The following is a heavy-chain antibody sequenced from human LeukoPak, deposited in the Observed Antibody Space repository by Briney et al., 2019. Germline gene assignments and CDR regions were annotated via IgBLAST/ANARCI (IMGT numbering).Heavy chain of an antibody. D-gene: IGHD2-15*01. CDR1: GFTFSHCW. J-gene: IGHJ4*02. CDR3: AREDGYCSGGNCYSYFDS. V-gene: IGHV3-7*01. Sequence: GGSLRLSGAASGFTFSHCWMSWVLQAPGKGLEWVAYIKKTGSETYYVDSVKGRFTITRDNTRNSLFLQMYSLRAEDTAVYFCAREDGYCSGGNCYSYFDSWGQGTLVTVSS. CDR2: IKKTGSET.